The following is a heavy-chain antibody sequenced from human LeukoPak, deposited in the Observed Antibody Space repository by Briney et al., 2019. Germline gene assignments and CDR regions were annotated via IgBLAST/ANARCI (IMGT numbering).Heavy chain of an antibody. D-gene: IGHD4-17*01. CDR2: MSGSTTVV. J-gene: IGHJ4*02. CDR1: GYIFRDYG. Sequence: GGSLRLSCAGSGYIFRDYGLSWVRQAPGKGLEWVSLMSGSTTVVWYADSVKGRFTISRDNSKNTAYLQMNSLRVDDTAVYYCAKDHYGDYDGDYWGQGTLVTVSS. V-gene: IGHV3-23*01. CDR3: AKDHYGDYDGDY.